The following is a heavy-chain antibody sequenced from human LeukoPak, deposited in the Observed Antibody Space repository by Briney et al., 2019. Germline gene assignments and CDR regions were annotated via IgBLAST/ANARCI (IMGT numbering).Heavy chain of an antibody. CDR2: IHTSGST. D-gene: IGHD6-19*01. CDR3: ARRDISSAWSFDY. J-gene: IGHJ4*02. Sequence: SETLSLTCTVSGGSISNYHWSWIRQPAGKGLEWIGQIHTSGSTNYNRPLKSRVTMSIDTPENQLSLTIRSVTAADTAVYYCARRDISSAWSFDYWGQGTLVTASS. CDR1: GGSISNYH. V-gene: IGHV4-4*07.